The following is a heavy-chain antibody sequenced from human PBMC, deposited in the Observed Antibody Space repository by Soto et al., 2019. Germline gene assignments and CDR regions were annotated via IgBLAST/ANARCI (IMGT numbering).Heavy chain of an antibody. Sequence: QVQLVESGGGVVQPGRSLRLSCAASGFTFSSYAMHWVRQAPGKGLEWVAVISYDGSNKYSADSVKGRFTISRDNSKNTLYLQMNSLRAEDTAVYYCARGGIAAAGYYYYYGMDVWGQGTTVTVSS. CDR3: ARGGIAAAGYYYYYGMDV. CDR1: GFTFSSYA. CDR2: ISYDGSNK. J-gene: IGHJ6*02. V-gene: IGHV3-30-3*01. D-gene: IGHD6-13*01.